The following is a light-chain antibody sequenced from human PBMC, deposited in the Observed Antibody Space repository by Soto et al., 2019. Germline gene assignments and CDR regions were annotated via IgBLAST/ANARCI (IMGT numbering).Light chain of an antibody. Sequence: QSVLTQPPSVSAAPGQKVTISCSGSSSNIGNNYVSWYQQLPGTAPKLLIYDNNKRPSGIPDRFSGYKSGTSATLGNTGLQTGDEADYYCGTWDSSLSAVLFGGGTQLTVL. CDR1: SSNIGNNY. J-gene: IGLJ2*01. V-gene: IGLV1-51*01. CDR2: DNN. CDR3: GTWDSSLSAVL.